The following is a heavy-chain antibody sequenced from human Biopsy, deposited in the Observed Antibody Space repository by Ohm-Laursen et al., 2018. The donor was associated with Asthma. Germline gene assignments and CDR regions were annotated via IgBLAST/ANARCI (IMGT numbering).Heavy chain of an antibody. CDR1: GGTFNTYV. D-gene: IGHD2-2*01. V-gene: IGHV1-69*13. Sequence: VKISCKSLGGTFNTYVIGWVRQAPGQGLEWMGGINSVLGTTTYPQKFQGRVTITADDSTSTVYMELSSLRSEDTAVYYCARKAGPCISRTCYSLDFWGQGTLVTVSS. CDR2: INSVLGTT. J-gene: IGHJ4*02. CDR3: ARKAGPCISRTCYSLDF.